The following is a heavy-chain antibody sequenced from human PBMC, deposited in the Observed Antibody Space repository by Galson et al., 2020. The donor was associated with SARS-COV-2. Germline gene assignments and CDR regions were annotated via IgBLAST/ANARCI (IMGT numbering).Heavy chain of an antibody. CDR3: ARTSSTATREYYFDY. CDR1: GDSISNDDFY. Sequence: TLSLTCTVSGDSISNDDFYWSWIRQTPGTGLEWIGDIHSTGNTYYNPSLMSRGTMSVDTSKNQFSLRLTSVTAADTAVYFCARTSSTATREYYFDYWGQGTLVSVSS. J-gene: IGHJ4*02. CDR2: IHSTGNT. D-gene: IGHD4-17*01. V-gene: IGHV4-30-4*01.